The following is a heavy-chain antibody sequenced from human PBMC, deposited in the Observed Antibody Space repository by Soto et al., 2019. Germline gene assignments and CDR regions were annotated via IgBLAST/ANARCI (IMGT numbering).Heavy chain of an antibody. J-gene: IGHJ4*02. CDR2: IWYDGSNK. D-gene: IGHD6-13*01. Sequence: GGSLRLSCAASGFTFSSYGMHWVRQAPGKGLEWVAVIWYDGSNKYYADSVKGRFTISRDNSKNTLYLQMNSLRAEDTAVYYCARGRLSSSWTFDYWGQGTLGTVSS. CDR3: ARGRLSSSWTFDY. CDR1: GFTFSSYG. V-gene: IGHV3-33*01.